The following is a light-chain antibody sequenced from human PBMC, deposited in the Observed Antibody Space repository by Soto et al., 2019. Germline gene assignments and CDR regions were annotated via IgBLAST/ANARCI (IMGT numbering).Light chain of an antibody. V-gene: IGKV3-20*01. CDR2: ATS. CDR1: QTISRDD. J-gene: IGKJ3*01. Sequence: IVLTQSPGTLSLSPGETATLSCSPSQTISRDDLAWYQQRPGQAPRLLVSATSRRATGIPDRFNGYGSGTDFTLTISSLEPEDFGVYYCYQYYSSPHTFGPGTRVDIK. CDR3: YQYYSSPHT.